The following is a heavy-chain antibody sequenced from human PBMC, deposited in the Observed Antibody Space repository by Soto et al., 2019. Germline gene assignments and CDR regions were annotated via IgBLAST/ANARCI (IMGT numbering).Heavy chain of an antibody. V-gene: IGHV4-30-4*01. CDR2: ISYSGTT. J-gene: IGHJ6*02. Sequence: PSETLSLTCTVSGGSISSGDYYWSWIRQPPGEGLEWIGFISYSGTTSYSPSLKSRLAISLDTSKSQFSLTLSSVTAADTLVYYCARGMRVYYYYGMDAWGQGTTVTVSS. CDR1: GGSISSGDYY. CDR3: ARGMRVYYYYGMDA.